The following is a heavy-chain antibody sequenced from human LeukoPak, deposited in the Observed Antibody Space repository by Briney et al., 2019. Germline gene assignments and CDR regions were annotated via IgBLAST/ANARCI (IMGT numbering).Heavy chain of an antibody. CDR3: ARGSGWYERDAFDI. V-gene: IGHV3-74*01. CDR2: INSDGSWT. J-gene: IGHJ3*02. D-gene: IGHD6-19*01. CDR1: GNYW. Sequence: GGSLRLSCAASGNYWMRWVRQAPGKGLVWVSHINSDGSWTSYADSVKGRFTISRDNSKDTLYLQMNSLRAEDTAVYYCARGSGWYERDAFDIWGRGTLVTVSS.